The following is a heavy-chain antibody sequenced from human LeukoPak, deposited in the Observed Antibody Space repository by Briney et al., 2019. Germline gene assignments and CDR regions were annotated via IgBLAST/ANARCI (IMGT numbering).Heavy chain of an antibody. J-gene: IGHJ5*02. CDR3: ARDQGAAAASFDP. CDR2: ISSSSSYI. D-gene: IGHD6-13*01. CDR1: GFTFSSYE. Sequence: GGSLRLSCAASGFTFSSYEMNWVRQAPGKGLEWVSSISSSSSYIYYADSVKGRFTISRDNAKNSLYLQMNSLRAEDTAVYYCARDQGAAAASFDPWGQGTLVTVSS. V-gene: IGHV3-21*01.